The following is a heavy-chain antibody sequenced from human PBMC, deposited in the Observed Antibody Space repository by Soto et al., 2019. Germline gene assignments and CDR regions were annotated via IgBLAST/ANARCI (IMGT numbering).Heavy chain of an antibody. CDR2: IYPGDSDT. Sequence: GESLKISCKGSGYSFTSYWIGWVRQMPGKGLEWMGIIYPGDSDTRYSPSFQGQVTISADKSISTAYLQWSSLKASDTAMYYCARRYYDFWSGYLAPTWFDPWGQGTLVTVSS. V-gene: IGHV5-51*01. CDR3: ARRYYDFWSGYLAPTWFDP. CDR1: GYSFTSYW. D-gene: IGHD3-3*01. J-gene: IGHJ5*02.